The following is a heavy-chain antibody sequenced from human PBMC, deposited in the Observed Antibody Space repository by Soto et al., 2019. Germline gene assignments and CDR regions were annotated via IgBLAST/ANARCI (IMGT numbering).Heavy chain of an antibody. J-gene: IGHJ4*02. CDR2: IGGGNGGT. CDR3: AKDRHPDGIWTFDF. Sequence: PGXSLGLACAASGFTFNTYTINWVDQAPGKGLEWVSGIGGGNGGTYYADSVKGRFTISKDNSKNILSLQMNSLRDEDTAVYYCAKDRHPDGIWTFDFWARGTLVTVSS. D-gene: IGHD3-9*01. V-gene: IGHV3-23*01. CDR1: GFTFNTYT.